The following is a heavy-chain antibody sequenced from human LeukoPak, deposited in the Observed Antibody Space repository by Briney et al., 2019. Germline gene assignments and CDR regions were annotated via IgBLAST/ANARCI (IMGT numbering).Heavy chain of an antibody. V-gene: IGHV3-21*01. Sequence: PGGSLRLSCAASGFTVSSNYMSWVRQAPGKGLEWVSSISSSSGYIYYADSVKGRFTISRDNAKNSLYLQMNSLRAEDTAVYYCARGNSSSWYNAFDIWGQGTMVTVSS. J-gene: IGHJ3*02. CDR3: ARGNSSSWYNAFDI. CDR2: ISSSSGYI. CDR1: GFTVSSNY. D-gene: IGHD6-13*01.